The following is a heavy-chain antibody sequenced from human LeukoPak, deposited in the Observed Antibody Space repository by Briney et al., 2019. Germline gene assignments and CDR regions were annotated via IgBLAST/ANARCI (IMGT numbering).Heavy chain of an antibody. CDR3: AKDRFLTMIVVVPDY. Sequence: GGSLRLSCAASGFTFSSYGMHWVRQAPGKGLEWVAVISYDGSNKYYADSVKGRFTISRDNSKNTLYLQMNSLRAEDTAVYYCAKDRFLTMIVVVPDYWGQGTLVTVSS. CDR1: GFTFSSYG. CDR2: ISYDGSNK. D-gene: IGHD3-22*01. J-gene: IGHJ4*02. V-gene: IGHV3-30*18.